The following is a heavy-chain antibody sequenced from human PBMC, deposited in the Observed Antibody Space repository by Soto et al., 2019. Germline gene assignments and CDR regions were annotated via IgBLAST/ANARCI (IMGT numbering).Heavy chain of an antibody. CDR1: GYTFTSYA. J-gene: IGHJ6*02. CDR2: INAGNGNT. D-gene: IGHD2-2*01. CDR3: ARAVVVPAAGRRDLYYYYGMDV. V-gene: IGHV1-3*01. Sequence: ASVKVSCKASGYTFTSYAMHWVRQAPGQRLEWMGWINAGNGNTKYSQKFQGRVTITRDTSASTAYMELSSLRSEDTAVYYCARAVVVPAAGRRDLYYYYGMDVWGQGTTVTVSS.